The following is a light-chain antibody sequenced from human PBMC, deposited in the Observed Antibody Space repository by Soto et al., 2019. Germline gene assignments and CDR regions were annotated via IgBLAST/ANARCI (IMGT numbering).Light chain of an antibody. CDR3: QQANSFPLT. CDR2: DAS. Sequence: DIHMTHSPSSVSASGGDRVTISCGASQRVSTWLAWYQQKPWKSPKLLIYDASHLQSGVPSRFSGSGSGTDFTLTISSLQPEDFATYYCQQANSFPLTFGGGTKVDIK. CDR1: QRVSTW. V-gene: IGKV1-12*01. J-gene: IGKJ4*01.